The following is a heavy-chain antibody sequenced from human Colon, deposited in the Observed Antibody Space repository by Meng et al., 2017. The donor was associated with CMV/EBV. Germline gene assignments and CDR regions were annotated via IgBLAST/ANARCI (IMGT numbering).Heavy chain of an antibody. V-gene: IGHV3-9*01. CDR3: AKLAAAGLFFDY. J-gene: IGHJ4*02. Sequence: SLRLSCAASGFTFDDYAMHWVRQAPGKGLEWVSGISWNSGSIGYADSVKGRFTISRDNAKNSLYLQMNSLRAEDTALYYCAKLAAAGLFFDYWGQGTLVTVSS. D-gene: IGHD6-13*01. CDR2: ISWNSGSI. CDR1: GFTFDDYA.